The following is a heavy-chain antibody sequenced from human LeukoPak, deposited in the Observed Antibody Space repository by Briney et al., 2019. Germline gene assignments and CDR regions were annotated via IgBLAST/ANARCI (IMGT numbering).Heavy chain of an antibody. CDR2: IIPIFGTA. CDR3: ARESGYCSGGSCYSGVY. V-gene: IGHV1-69*13. CDR1: GGTFSSYA. D-gene: IGHD2-15*01. J-gene: IGHJ4*02. Sequence: GASVKVSCKASGGTFSSYAISWVRQAPGQGLEWMGGIIPIFGTANYAQKFQGRVTITADESTSTAYMELSSLRSEDTAVYYCARESGYCSGGSCYSGVYWGQGTLVTASS.